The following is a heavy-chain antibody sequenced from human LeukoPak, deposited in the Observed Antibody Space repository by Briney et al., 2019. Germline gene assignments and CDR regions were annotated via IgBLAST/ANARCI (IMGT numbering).Heavy chain of an antibody. J-gene: IGHJ4*02. D-gene: IGHD3-3*01. CDR3: ARTDSDSDY. CDR2: ISSSSSTI. CDR1: GFTFSSYS. V-gene: IGHV3-48*01. Sequence: PGGSLRLSCAASGFTFSSYSMNWVRQAPGKGLEWVSYISSSSSTIYYADSVKGRFAISRDNAKNSLYLQMNSLRAEDTAVYYCARTDSDSDYWGQGTLVTVSS.